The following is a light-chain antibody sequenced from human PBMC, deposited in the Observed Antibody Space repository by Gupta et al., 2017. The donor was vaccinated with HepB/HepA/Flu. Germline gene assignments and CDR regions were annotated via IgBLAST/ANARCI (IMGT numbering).Light chain of an antibody. J-gene: IGKJ1*01. V-gene: IGKV3-11*01. CDR1: QSVSSY. CDR2: DAS. CDR3: QQRSNWPPWT. Sequence: EIVLTQSPATLSLSPGERATLSCRASQSVSSYLAWYQQKPGQAPRLLIYDASNRATGVPARFSGRGSGIDFTLTISSREPEDFAVYYCQQRSNWPPWTFGQGTKVEIK.